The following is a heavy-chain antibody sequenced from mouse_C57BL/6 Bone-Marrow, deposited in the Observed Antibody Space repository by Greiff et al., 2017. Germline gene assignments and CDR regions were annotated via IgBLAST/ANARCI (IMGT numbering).Heavy chain of an antibody. V-gene: IGHV1-55*01. CDR1: GYTFTSYW. CDR3: ARWYYGSRYYFDY. D-gene: IGHD1-1*01. J-gene: IGHJ2*01. Sequence: QVQLQQPGAELVKPGASVKMSCKASGYTFTSYWITWVKQRPGQGLEWIGDIYPGSGSTNYNEKFKSKATLTVDTSSSTAYMQLISLTSEDSAVYYCARWYYGSRYYFDYWGQGTTLTVSS. CDR2: IYPGSGST.